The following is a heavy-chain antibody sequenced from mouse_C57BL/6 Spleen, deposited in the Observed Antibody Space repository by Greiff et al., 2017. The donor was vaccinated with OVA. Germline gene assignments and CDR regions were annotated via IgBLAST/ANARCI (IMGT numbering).Heavy chain of an antibody. CDR3: TSAIFSGSMDY. V-gene: IGHV1-15*01. Sequence: QVQLQQSGAELVRPGASVTLSCKASGYTFTDYEMHWVKQTPVHGLEWIGAIDPETGGTAYNQKFKGKAILTADKSSSTAYLELRSLTSEDSAVYYCTSAIFSGSMDYGGQGTSVTVSS. CDR2: IDPETGGT. CDR1: GYTFTDYE. J-gene: IGHJ4*01.